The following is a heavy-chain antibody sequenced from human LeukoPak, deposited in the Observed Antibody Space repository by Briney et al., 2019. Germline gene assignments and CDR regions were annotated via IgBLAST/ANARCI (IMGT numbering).Heavy chain of an antibody. D-gene: IGHD1-26*01. Sequence: ASVKVSCKASGYTFTSYDINWVRQATGQGLEWMGWMNPNSGNTGYAQKFQGRVTMTRNTSISTAYMELSSLRSEDTAVYYCARGHGIVGATGSFDYWGRGTLVTVSS. V-gene: IGHV1-8*01. J-gene: IGHJ4*02. CDR3: ARGHGIVGATGSFDY. CDR2: MNPNSGNT. CDR1: GYTFTSYD.